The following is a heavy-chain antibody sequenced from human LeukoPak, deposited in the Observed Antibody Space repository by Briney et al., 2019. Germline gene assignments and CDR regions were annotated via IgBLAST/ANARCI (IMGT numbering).Heavy chain of an antibody. J-gene: IGHJ4*02. CDR1: GLTFISYV. CDR3: APLTVTTPNFDY. V-gene: IGHV3-30-3*01. CDR2: ISYDGSNK. D-gene: IGHD4-17*01. Sequence: GGSRRPPVPASGLTFISYVRHWFGQAPGKGLDGWAVISYDGSNKYYADSVKGRFTISRDNSKNTLYLQMNSLRAEDTAVYYCAPLTVTTPNFDYWGQGTLVTVSS.